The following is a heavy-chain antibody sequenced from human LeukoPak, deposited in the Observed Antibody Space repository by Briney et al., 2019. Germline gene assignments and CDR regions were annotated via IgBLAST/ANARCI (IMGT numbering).Heavy chain of an antibody. CDR3: ARTNYYDGSGYFLGY. J-gene: IGHJ4*02. Sequence: ASVKVSCKASGYTFTGYYVHWVRKAPGQGLEWMGWINPSSGGTNYAQNLQGRVTMTRDTSISTAYMELRSLRSDDAAVYYCARTNYYDGSGYFLGYWGQGSLVTASS. CDR1: GYTFTGYY. V-gene: IGHV1-2*02. D-gene: IGHD3-22*01. CDR2: INPSSGGT.